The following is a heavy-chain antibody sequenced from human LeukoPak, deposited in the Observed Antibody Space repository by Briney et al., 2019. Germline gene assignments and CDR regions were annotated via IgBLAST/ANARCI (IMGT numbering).Heavy chain of an antibody. D-gene: IGHD6-6*01. Sequence: SVKVSCKASGGTFSSYAISWVRQAPGQGLEWMGGIIPIFGTANYAQKFQGRVTITADESTSTAYMELSSLRSEDTAVYYCARSGGIAARPVGYWFDPWGQGTLVTVSS. V-gene: IGHV1-69*13. J-gene: IGHJ5*02. CDR3: ARSGGIAARPVGYWFDP. CDR2: IIPIFGTA. CDR1: GGTFSSYA.